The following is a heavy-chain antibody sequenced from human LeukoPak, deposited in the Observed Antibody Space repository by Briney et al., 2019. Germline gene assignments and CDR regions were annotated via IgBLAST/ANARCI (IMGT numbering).Heavy chain of an antibody. Sequence: PGGSLRLSCAASGFTFSSYEMSWVRQAPGKGLEWVSYISSSGSTIYYADSVKGRFTISRDNAKNSLYLQMNSLRAEDTAVYYCARVTYYYDSRGYWGHDAFDIWGQGTMVTVSS. V-gene: IGHV3-48*03. CDR3: ARVTYYYDSRGYWGHDAFDI. D-gene: IGHD3-22*01. CDR1: GFTFSSYE. J-gene: IGHJ3*02. CDR2: ISSSGSTI.